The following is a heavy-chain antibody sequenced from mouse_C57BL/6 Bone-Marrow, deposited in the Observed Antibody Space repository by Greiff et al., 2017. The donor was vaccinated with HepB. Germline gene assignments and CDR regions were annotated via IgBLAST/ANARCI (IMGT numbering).Heavy chain of an antibody. D-gene: IGHD2-4*01. CDR2: ISSGGSYT. CDR1: GFTFSSYG. J-gene: IGHJ2*01. V-gene: IGHV5-6*01. CDR3: ARHDDYDEDY. Sequence: EVKLVESGGDLVKPGGSLKLSCAASGFTFSSYGMSWVRQTPDKRLEWVATISSGGSYTYYPDSVKGRFTISRDNAKNTLYLQVSSLKSEDTAMYYCARHDDYDEDYWGQGTTLTVSS.